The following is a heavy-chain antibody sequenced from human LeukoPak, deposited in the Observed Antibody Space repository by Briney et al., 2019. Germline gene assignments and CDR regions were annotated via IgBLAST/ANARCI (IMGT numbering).Heavy chain of an antibody. CDR2: IIPILGIA. V-gene: IGHV1-69*04. J-gene: IGHJ6*02. CDR3: ARSCSTSCYQARYYGMDV. CDR1: GGTFSSYA. Sequence: SVKVSCKASGGTFSSYAISWVRQAPGQGLEWMGRIIPILGIANYAQKFQGRVSITADKSTSTAYMELSSLRSEDTAVYYCARSCSTSCYQARYYGMDVWGQGTTVTVSS. D-gene: IGHD2-2*01.